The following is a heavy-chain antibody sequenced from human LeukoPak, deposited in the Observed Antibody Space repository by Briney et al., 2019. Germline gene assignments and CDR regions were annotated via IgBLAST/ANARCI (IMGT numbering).Heavy chain of an antibody. J-gene: IGHJ5*02. CDR3: ARVPMGGLLLFNWFDP. CDR2: ISAYNGNT. V-gene: IGHV1-18*01. Sequence: GASVKVSCKASGYTFTSYGISWVRQAPGQGLEWMGWISAYNGNTNYAQKLQGRVTMTTVTSTSTAYMELRSLRSDDTAVYYCARVPMGGLLLFNWFDPWGQGTLVTVSS. CDR1: GYTFTSYG. D-gene: IGHD2-15*01.